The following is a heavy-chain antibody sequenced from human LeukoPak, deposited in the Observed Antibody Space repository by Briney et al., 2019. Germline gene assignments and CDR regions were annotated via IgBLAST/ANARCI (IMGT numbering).Heavy chain of an antibody. CDR2: ISGSGGSS. CDR1: GFTLSSYA. J-gene: IGHJ4*02. CDR3: AKVHPKSGFYF. Sequence: GGSLRLSCAASGFTLSSYAMSWVRQAPGKGLEGVSAISGSGGSSYYADAVQGRFTISRHNSKNTLYLQMNSLRAEDTAVYYCAKVHPKSGFYFWGQGTLVTVSS. V-gene: IGHV3-23*01. D-gene: IGHD3-3*01.